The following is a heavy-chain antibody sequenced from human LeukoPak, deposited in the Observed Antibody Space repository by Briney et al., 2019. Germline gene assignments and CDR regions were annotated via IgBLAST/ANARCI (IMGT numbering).Heavy chain of an antibody. CDR3: AKGVVRITMVRGVRNFDY. J-gene: IGHJ4*02. Sequence: GGSLRLSCAASGFTFSSYAMGWVRQAPGKGLEWVSAISGSGGSTYYADSVKGRFTISRDNSKNTLYLQMNSLRAEDTAVYYCAKGVVRITMVRGVRNFDYWGQGTLVTVSS. V-gene: IGHV3-23*01. CDR2: ISGSGGST. D-gene: IGHD3-10*01. CDR1: GFTFSSYA.